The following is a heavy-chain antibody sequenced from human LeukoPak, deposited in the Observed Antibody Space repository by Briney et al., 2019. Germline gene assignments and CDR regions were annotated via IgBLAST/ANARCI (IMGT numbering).Heavy chain of an antibody. D-gene: IGHD6-13*01. CDR2: IRCSGGST. Sequence: GGSLRLSCAASGFTFSSYAMNWVRQAPGKGLEWVSVIRCSGGSTYYADSVKGRFTISRDNSKNTLYLQMNSLGAEDTAVYYCTKDMGIASPGIFDYWGQGTLVTVSS. CDR1: GFTFSSYA. CDR3: TKDMGIASPGIFDY. V-gene: IGHV3-23*01. J-gene: IGHJ4*02.